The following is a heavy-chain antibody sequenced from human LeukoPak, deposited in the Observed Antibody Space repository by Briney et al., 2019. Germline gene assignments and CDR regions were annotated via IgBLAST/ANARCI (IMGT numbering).Heavy chain of an antibody. CDR2: ISGSGDVT. CDR1: GFTFSNYV. CDR3: TGQWLVVGAFDY. V-gene: IGHV3-23*01. J-gene: IGHJ4*02. Sequence: GGSLRLSCAASGFTFSNYVMSWVRQAPGKGLEWVSAISGSGDVTYYTDSVKGRFTISRDNSKHTLYLQMHSLRDDDTAVYYCTGQWLVVGAFDYWGQGTLVTVSS. D-gene: IGHD6-19*01.